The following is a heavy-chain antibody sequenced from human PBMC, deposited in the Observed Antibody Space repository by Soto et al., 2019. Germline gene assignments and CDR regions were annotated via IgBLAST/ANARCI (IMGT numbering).Heavy chain of an antibody. J-gene: IGHJ2*01. CDR3: ARDRVVAITTPTSCSSIDL. CDR1: GDSVSSSVYY. D-gene: IGHD1-1*01. V-gene: IGHV4-61*08. Sequence: QVQLQESGPGLVKPSETLSLTCRISGDSVSSSVYYWTWIRQRPGQRLEWIAYISHTGDTNYNPSLNSRVTMSVDTSNNQFSLNLMSVTAEDTAVYFCARDRVVAITTPTSCSSIDLWGRGTLVTVSS. CDR2: ISHTGDT.